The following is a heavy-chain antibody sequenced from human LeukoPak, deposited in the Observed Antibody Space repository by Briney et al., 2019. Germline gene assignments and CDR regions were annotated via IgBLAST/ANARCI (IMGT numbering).Heavy chain of an antibody. CDR1: GCTFTSHH. J-gene: IGHJ5*02. CDR2: ISAYNGNT. CDR3: ARDWGAGSWFDP. D-gene: IGHD3-10*01. V-gene: IGHV1-18*01. Sequence: ASVKVSCKASGCTFTSHHISWVRQAPGQGLEWMGWISAYNGNTNYAQKLQGRVTMTTDTSTSTAYMELRSLRSDDTAVYYCARDWGAGSWFDPWGQGTLVTVSS.